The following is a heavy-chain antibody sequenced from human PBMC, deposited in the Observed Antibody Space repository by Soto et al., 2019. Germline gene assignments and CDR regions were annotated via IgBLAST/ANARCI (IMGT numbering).Heavy chain of an antibody. J-gene: IGHJ4*02. CDR3: ARDSHYYDSSGYPRTILFDY. CDR2: IYYSGST. V-gene: IGHV4-30-4*01. Sequence: PSETLSLTCTVSGGSISSGDYYWSWIRQPPGKGLEWIGYIYYSGSTYYNPSLKSRVTISVDTSKNQFSLKLSSVTAADTAVYYCARDSHYYDSSGYPRTILFDYWGQGTLVTVSS. D-gene: IGHD3-22*01. CDR1: GGSISSGDYY.